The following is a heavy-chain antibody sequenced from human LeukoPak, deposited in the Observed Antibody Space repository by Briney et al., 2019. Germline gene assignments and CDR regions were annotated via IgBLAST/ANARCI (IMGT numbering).Heavy chain of an antibody. CDR2: IIPILGIA. CDR1: GFIFTKYG. D-gene: IGHD3-22*01. CDR3: ARGESYYDSSGYYYPPQY. J-gene: IGHJ4*02. Sequence: GASVKVSCKASGFIFTKYGISWVRQAPGQGLEWVGWIIPILGIANYAQKFQGRVTITADKSTSTAYMELSSLRSEDTAVYYCARGESYYDSSGYYYPPQYWGQGTLVTVSS. V-gene: IGHV1-69*10.